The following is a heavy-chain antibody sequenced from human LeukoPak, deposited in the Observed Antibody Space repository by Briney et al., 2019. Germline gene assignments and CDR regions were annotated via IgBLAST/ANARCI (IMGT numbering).Heavy chain of an antibody. CDR3: AKNPPRIRYFDWPKDY. Sequence: GGSLRLSCAASGFTFSSYAMSWVRQAPGKGLEWVSPISGSSGSTYYADCVKDRFTISRDNSTITLYLQMNSLRAENTAVYYCAKNPPRIRYFDWPKDYWGQGTLVTVSS. CDR1: GFTFSSYA. V-gene: IGHV3-23*01. CDR2: ISGSSGST. D-gene: IGHD3-9*01. J-gene: IGHJ4*02.